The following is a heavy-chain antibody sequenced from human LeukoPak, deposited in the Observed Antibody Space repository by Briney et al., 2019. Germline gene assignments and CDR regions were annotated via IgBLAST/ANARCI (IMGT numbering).Heavy chain of an antibody. CDR3: AREDLGAAYFDF. V-gene: IGHV6-1*01. J-gene: IGHJ4*02. CDR1: GXSVSTNNVA. CDR2: TYYRSKWYN. Sequence: SQTLSLTCAISGXSVSTNNVAWNWIRQSPSKGLEWLGRTYYRSKWYNDYAVSVKSRITVNPDTSKNQFSLQLNSVTPDDTAIYYCAREDLGAAYFDFWGQGTLVTVSS. D-gene: IGHD3-16*01.